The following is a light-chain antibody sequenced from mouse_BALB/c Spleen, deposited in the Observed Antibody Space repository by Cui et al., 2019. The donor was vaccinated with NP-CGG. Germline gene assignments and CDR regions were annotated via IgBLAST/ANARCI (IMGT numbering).Light chain of an antibody. Sequence: VVTQKSTLTTSPGETVTLTCRSSTGAITTSNYANWVQEKPDHLFTGLIGGTNNRAPGVPARFSGSLIGDKAALTITGAQTEDEAIYFCALWYSNHWVFGGGTKLTVL. CDR1: TGAITTSNY. CDR2: GTN. J-gene: IGLJ1*01. V-gene: IGLV1*01. CDR3: ALWYSNHWV.